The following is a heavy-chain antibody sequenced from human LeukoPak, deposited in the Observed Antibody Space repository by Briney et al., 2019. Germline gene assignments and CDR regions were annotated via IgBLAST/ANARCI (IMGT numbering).Heavy chain of an antibody. Sequence: ASVKVSCKASGYTFTSYYMHWVRQAPGQGLEWMGIINPSGGSTSYAQKFQGRVTMTRDMSTSTVYMELSSLRSEDTAVYYCAHRDSSAWDFDYWGQGTLVSVSS. V-gene: IGHV1-46*01. D-gene: IGHD6-19*01. J-gene: IGHJ4*02. CDR1: GYTFTSYY. CDR2: INPSGGST. CDR3: AHRDSSAWDFDY.